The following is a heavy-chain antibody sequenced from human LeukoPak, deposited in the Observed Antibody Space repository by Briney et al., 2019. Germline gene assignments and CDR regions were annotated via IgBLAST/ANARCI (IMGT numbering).Heavy chain of an antibody. CDR2: ITGDGSDI. CDR1: GFTLNKYW. CDR3: ARDAYTTTSNWLDP. J-gene: IGHJ5*02. V-gene: IGHV3-74*01. D-gene: IGHD4-17*01. Sequence: GGSLRLSCEAAGFTLNKYWMHWVRQAPGKGLVWVSRITGDGSDIAYADSVKGRFTVSRDDAKNTLFLQMTSLRVEDTAIYYCARDAYTTTSNWLDPWGQGTLVTVSS.